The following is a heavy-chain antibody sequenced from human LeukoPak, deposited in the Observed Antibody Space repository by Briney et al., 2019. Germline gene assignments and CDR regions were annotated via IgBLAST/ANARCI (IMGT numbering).Heavy chain of an antibody. D-gene: IGHD6-19*01. CDR3: ARAVAGTGGFDP. CDR1: GYTFIGYY. CDR2: INPNSGGT. Sequence: GASVKVSFKASGYTFIGYYMQWVRQAPGQGLEGMGWINPNSGGTNYAQKFQGRVTMTSDTSISTAYMELSRLRSDDTAVYYCARAVAGTGGFDPWGQGTLVTVSS. V-gene: IGHV1-2*02. J-gene: IGHJ5*02.